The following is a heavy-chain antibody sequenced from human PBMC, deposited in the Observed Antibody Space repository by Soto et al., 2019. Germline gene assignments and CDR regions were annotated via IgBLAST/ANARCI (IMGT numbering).Heavy chain of an antibody. CDR1: GYTFTSYG. V-gene: IGHV1-18*04. D-gene: IGHD6-6*01. Sequence: GASVKVSCKASGYTFTSYGISWVRQAPGQGLEWMGWISAYNGNTNYAQKLQGRVTMTTDTSTSTAYMELRSLRSDDTAVYYCARDPRIAARGSKRLSENNWFDPWGQGTLVTVSS. CDR3: ARDPRIAARGSKRLSENNWFDP. CDR2: ISAYNGNT. J-gene: IGHJ5*02.